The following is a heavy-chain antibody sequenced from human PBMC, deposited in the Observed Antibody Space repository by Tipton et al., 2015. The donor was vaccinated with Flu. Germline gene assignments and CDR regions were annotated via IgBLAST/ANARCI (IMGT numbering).Heavy chain of an antibody. CDR3: ARARAPYYYYAMDV. Sequence: TLSLTCTVSDDSISSYYWSWIRQPPGQGLEWIGYIYNSEGSNYNPSLKSLLTISVDSSKNLVPLKLTSVTTADTAVYYCARARAPYYYYAMDVWGQGTTVTVSS. CDR2: IYNSEGS. V-gene: IGHV4-59*01. CDR1: DDSISSYY. J-gene: IGHJ6*02.